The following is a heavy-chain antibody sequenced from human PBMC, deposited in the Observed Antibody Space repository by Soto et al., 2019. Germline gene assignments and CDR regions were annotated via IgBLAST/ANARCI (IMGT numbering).Heavy chain of an antibody. CDR3: AREAGWQRMVPYD. CDR2: ISAFNGDT. D-gene: IGHD6-25*01. V-gene: IGHV1-18*04. CDR1: GYTFTSYG. Sequence: QVQLVQSGTEVKKPGASVNVSCKAFGYTFTSYGFSWVRQVPGQGLEWLGGISAFNGDTKYSQTMKGRLTVTTDTATTTVHMELRSLTPADTAVYYCAREAGWQRMVPYDWGQGTLVTVS. J-gene: IGHJ4*02.